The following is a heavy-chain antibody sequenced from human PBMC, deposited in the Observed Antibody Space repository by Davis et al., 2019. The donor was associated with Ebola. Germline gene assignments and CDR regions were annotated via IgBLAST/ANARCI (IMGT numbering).Heavy chain of an antibody. Sequence: GESLKISCAASGFTFSSYSMNWVRQDPGKGLEWVSSISSSSSYIYYADSVKGRFTISRDNAKNSLYLQMNSLRAEDTAVYYCASSQTTVTTLYFDLWGRGTLVTVSS. V-gene: IGHV3-21*01. CDR2: ISSSSSYI. CDR3: ASSQTTVTTLYFDL. J-gene: IGHJ2*01. D-gene: IGHD4-17*01. CDR1: GFTFSSYS.